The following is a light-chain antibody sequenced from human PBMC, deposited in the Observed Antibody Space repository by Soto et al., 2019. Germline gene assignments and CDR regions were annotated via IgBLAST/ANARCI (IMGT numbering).Light chain of an antibody. J-gene: IGKJ5*01. Sequence: IVLPLSAGTLSLSPGPRATISCRASHSVTRYVAWYQQKTGQAPRLLISDASGRATGIPDRFSGSGSETDFSLTINRLEPEDFAVYFCQQYGSSPITFGQGTRLEI. CDR1: HSVTRY. V-gene: IGKV3-20*01. CDR3: QQYGSSPIT. CDR2: DAS.